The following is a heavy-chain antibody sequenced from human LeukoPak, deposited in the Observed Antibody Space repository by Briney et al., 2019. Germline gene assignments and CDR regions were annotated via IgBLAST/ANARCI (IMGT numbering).Heavy chain of an antibody. D-gene: IGHD3-22*01. CDR3: ARDRRTMIVT. CDR2: IYTSGST. CDR1: GGSISSGSYY. J-gene: IGHJ5*02. Sequence: SETLSLTCTVSGGSISSGSYYWSWIRQPAGKGLEWIGRIYTSGSTNYNPSLKSRVTISVDTSKNQFSLKLSSATAADTAVYYCARDRRTMIVTWGQGTLVTVSS. V-gene: IGHV4-61*02.